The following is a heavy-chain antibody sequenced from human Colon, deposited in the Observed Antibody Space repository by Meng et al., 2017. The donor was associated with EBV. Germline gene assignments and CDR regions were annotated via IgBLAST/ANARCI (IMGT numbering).Heavy chain of an antibody. CDR1: GSSISISNG. V-gene: IGHV4-4*02. CDR3: ARDGGVTHIP. J-gene: IGHJ5*02. Sequence: EESGTGLVKPSGILSFTCGFSGSSISISNGWSWIRQSPGEGLEWIGAIYHNGQTNYNPSLKSRVSMSVDESKNEFSLNLKSVTAADTAVYYCARDGGVTHIPWGQGVLVTVSS. CDR2: IYHNGQT. D-gene: IGHD2-8*02.